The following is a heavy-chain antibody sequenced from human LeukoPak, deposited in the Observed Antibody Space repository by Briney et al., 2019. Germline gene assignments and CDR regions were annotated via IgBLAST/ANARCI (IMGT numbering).Heavy chain of an antibody. V-gene: IGHV4-34*01. Sequence: SETLSLTCAVYGGSFSGYYWSWIRQPPGKGLEWIGEFNHSGSTSYNPSLKSRVTISVDTSKNQFSLKLSSMTAADTAVYYCARGPGWTIAARPLDYWGQGTLVPVSS. CDR3: ARGPGWTIAARPLDY. CDR2: FNHSGST. D-gene: IGHD6-6*01. J-gene: IGHJ4*02. CDR1: GGSFSGYY.